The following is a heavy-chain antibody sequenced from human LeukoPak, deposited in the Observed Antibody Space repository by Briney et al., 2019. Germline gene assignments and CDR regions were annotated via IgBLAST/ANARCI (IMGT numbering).Heavy chain of an antibody. Sequence: GGSLRLSCAASGFTFSSYSMNWVRQAPGKGLEWVSSISSSSSYIYYADSVKGRFTISRDNAKNSLYLQMNSLRAEDTAVHSCARERASCYFDYWGQGTLVTVSS. D-gene: IGHD1-1*01. CDR3: ARERASCYFDY. V-gene: IGHV3-21*01. CDR1: GFTFSSYS. J-gene: IGHJ4*02. CDR2: ISSSSSYI.